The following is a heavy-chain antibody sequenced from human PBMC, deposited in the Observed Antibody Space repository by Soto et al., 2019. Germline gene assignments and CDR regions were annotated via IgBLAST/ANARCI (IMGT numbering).Heavy chain of an antibody. CDR2: IYYSGST. D-gene: IGHD3-3*01. V-gene: IGHV4-39*01. J-gene: IGHJ4*02. CDR3: ARRGYYDFWSGYYHLSYFEY. Sequence: PSETLSLTCTFSGGSISSSSYYCGWIRQPPWKGLEWIGSIYYSGSTYYNPSLKSRVTISVDTSKSQFSLKLSSVTAADTAVYYCARRGYYDFWSGYYHLSYFEYLGQGTLVTLSS. CDR1: GGSISSSSYY.